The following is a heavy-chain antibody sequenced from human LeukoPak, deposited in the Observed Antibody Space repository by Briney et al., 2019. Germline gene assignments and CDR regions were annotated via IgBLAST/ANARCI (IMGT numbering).Heavy chain of an antibody. CDR1: GGSISSSSYY. Sequence: SETLSLTCTVSGGSISSSSYYWGWIRQPPGKGLEWIGYIYYSGSTNYNPSLKSRVTISVDTSKNQFSLKLSSVTAADTAVYYCAGGAAVPWYFDLWGRGTLVTVSS. CDR2: IYYSGST. J-gene: IGHJ2*01. CDR3: AGGAAVPWYFDL. D-gene: IGHD6-13*01. V-gene: IGHV4-61*05.